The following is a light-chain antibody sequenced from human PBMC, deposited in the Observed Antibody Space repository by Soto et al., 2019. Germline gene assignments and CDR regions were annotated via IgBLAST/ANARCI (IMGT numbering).Light chain of an antibody. Sequence: SALTQPASVSGSPGQSITISCTGTSSDVGNYIFVSWYRQHPGKAPKLMIYDINNRPSGVSNRFSGSKSGNTASLTTSGLQAEDEADYYCVSYTTSASYVFGTGTKVTVL. CDR1: SSDVGNYIF. V-gene: IGLV2-14*01. CDR2: DIN. CDR3: VSYTTSASYV. J-gene: IGLJ1*01.